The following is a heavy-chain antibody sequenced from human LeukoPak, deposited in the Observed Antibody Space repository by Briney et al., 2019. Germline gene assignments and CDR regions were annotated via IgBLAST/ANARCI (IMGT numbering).Heavy chain of an antibody. CDR2: ISETGRST. V-gene: IGHV3-23*01. D-gene: IGHD5-18*01. J-gene: IGHJ4*02. CDR1: GFTFSTFA. Sequence: HPGGSLRLSCVASGFTFSTFAMNWVRQAPGKGLEWVSTISETGRSTYYADSVKGQFTISRDNSKNTLYLQMNSLRAEDTAVYYCAKDRGYSYGISEYWGQGTLVTVSS. CDR3: AKDRGYSYGISEY.